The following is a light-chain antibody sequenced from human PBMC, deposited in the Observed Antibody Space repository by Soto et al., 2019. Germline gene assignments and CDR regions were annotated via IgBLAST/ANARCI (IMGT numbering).Light chain of an antibody. J-gene: IGLJ1*01. CDR3: CSYTPSNTYV. Sequence: QSVLTQSASVSGSPGQSITISCTGTSSDVGGSDYVSWYQQHPDKAPKLIISEVSDRPSGVSDRFSGSKSGNTASLTISGLQVEDEADYYCCSYTPSNTYVFGTGTKVTVL. CDR1: SSDVGGSDY. V-gene: IGLV2-14*01. CDR2: EVS.